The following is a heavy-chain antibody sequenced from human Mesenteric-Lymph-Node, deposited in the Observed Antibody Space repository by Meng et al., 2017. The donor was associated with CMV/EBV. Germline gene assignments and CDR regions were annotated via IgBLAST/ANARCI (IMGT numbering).Heavy chain of an antibody. CDR3: ASLGSSSTFDI. CDR1: GFTFSSYA. D-gene: IGHD6-6*01. Sequence: GESLKISCAASGFTFSSYAMHWVRQAPGKGLEWVSCISMTSSREHYADSVKGRFTISRDNGKNTLYLQMNSLRAEDTAVYYCASLGSSSTFDIWGQGTMVTVSS. J-gene: IGHJ3*02. CDR2: ISMTSSRE. V-gene: IGHV3-21*01.